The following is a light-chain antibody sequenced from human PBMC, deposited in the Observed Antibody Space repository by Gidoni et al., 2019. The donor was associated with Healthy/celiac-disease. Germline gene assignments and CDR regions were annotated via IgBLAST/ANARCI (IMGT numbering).Light chain of an antibody. Sequence: DRQMTQSPSSLSASVGDRVTITCQASQDISNFLNWYQQKPGKAPKLLIYDASNLETGVPSRFSGSGSGTDFTFTISSLQPEDIATYYCQQYDSLPRLFGGGTKVQIK. CDR1: QDISNF. CDR3: QQYDSLPRL. CDR2: DAS. V-gene: IGKV1-33*01. J-gene: IGKJ4*01.